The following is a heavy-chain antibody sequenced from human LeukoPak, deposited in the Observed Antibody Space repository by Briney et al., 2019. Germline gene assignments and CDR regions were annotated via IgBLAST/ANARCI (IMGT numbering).Heavy chain of an antibody. CDR3: ARASSIAARLRGRSRGLGLDP. CDR2: MNPNSGNT. V-gene: IGHV1-8*01. D-gene: IGHD6-6*01. CDR1: GYTFTSYD. J-gene: IGHJ5*02. Sequence: ASVKVSCKASGYTFTSYDINWVRQATGQGLEWRGWMNPNSGNTGYAQKFQGRVTMTRNTSISTAYMELSSLRSEDTAVYYCARASSIAARLRGRSRGLGLDPWGQGTLVTVSS.